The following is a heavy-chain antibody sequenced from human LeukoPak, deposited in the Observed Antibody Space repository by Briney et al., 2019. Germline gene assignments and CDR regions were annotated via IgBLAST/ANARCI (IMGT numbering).Heavy chain of an antibody. CDR1: GGTFSSYG. CDR2: IIPIFGTA. V-gene: IGHV1-69*01. D-gene: IGHD5-18*01. CDR3: ARVTHTELSTWFDP. J-gene: IGHJ5*02. Sequence: SVKVSCRASGGTFSSYGISWVRQAPGQGLEWMGGIIPIFGTANYAQKFQGRVTINADESTSTVYMELSSLRSEDTAVYYCARVTHTELSTWFDPWGQGTLVTVSS.